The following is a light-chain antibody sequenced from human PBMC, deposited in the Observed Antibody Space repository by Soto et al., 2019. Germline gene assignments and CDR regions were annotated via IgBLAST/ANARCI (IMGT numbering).Light chain of an antibody. CDR2: AAS. J-gene: IGKJ4*01. CDR3: QQSYGTPLT. V-gene: IGKV1-39*01. CDR1: QSISNY. Sequence: DMEMTQSPSSLSASVGDRVTITCRASQSISNYLNWYQHKPGKVPNLLIYAASSWQSGVPTRFSGSGSGTDFTLTINSLQPEDFATYYCQQSYGTPLTFGGGTKIEIK.